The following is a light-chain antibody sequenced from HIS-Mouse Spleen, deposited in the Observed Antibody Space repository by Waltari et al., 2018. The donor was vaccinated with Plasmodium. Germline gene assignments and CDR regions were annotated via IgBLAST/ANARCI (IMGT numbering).Light chain of an antibody. J-gene: IGLJ2*01. Sequence: QSALTQPPSASASPGQSVPIPCTGTSSDVGGSNYVSWYQQHPGKAPKLMIYEVSKRPSGVPDRFSGSKSGNTASLTVSGLQAEDEADYYCSSYAGSNNLVFGGGTKLTVL. CDR3: SSYAGSNNLV. CDR1: SSDVGGSNY. V-gene: IGLV2-8*01. CDR2: EVS.